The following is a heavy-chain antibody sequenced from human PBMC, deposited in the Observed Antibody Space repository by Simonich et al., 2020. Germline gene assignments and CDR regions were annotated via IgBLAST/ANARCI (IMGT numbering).Heavy chain of an antibody. CDR3: ASRGWSGYYDY. CDR1: GYSISSGYY. V-gene: IGHV4-38-2*01. D-gene: IGHD3-3*01. CDR2: IYYSGST. J-gene: IGHJ4*02. Sequence: QVQLQESGPGLVKPSETLSLTCAVSGYSISSGYYWGWIRQPPGKGLEWIGSIYYSGSTNYNPSLKSRVTISVDTSKNQFSLKLSAVTAADTAVYYCASRGWSGYYDYWGQGTLVTVSS.